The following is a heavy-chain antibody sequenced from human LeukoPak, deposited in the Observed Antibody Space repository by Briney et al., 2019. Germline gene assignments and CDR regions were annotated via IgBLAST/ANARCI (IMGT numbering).Heavy chain of an antibody. CDR1: GGSISSYY. CDR2: IYTSGST. V-gene: IGHV4-4*07. D-gene: IGHD6-13*01. Sequence: SQTLSLTCTVSGGSISSYYWSWIRQPAGKGLEWIGRIYTSGSTNYNPSLKSRVTMSVDTSKNQFSLKLSSVTAADTAVYYCARVGKIAAAGTLWFDPWGQGTLVTVSS. J-gene: IGHJ5*02. CDR3: ARVGKIAAAGTLWFDP.